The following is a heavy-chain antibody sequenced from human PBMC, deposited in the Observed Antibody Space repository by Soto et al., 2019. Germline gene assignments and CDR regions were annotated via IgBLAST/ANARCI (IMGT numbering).Heavy chain of an antibody. Sequence: QVQLVQSGAEVKKPGASVKVSCKASGYTFTSYAMHWVRQAPGQRLEWMGWINAGNGNTKYSQKFQGRVTITRDTSATTAYMELSSLRSEDTAVYYCARGPGGPDGPGNYWGQGTLVTVSS. D-gene: IGHD2-15*01. CDR2: INAGNGNT. V-gene: IGHV1-3*01. J-gene: IGHJ4*02. CDR3: ARGPGGPDGPGNY. CDR1: GYTFTSYA.